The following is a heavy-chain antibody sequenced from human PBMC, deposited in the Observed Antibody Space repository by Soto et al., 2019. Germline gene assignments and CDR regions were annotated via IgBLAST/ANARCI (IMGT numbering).Heavy chain of an antibody. J-gene: IGHJ5*02. CDR2: INHSGST. Sequence: ETLSLTCAVYGGSFSGYYWSWIRQPPGKGLEWIGEINHSGSTNYNPSLKSRVTISVDTSKNQFSLKLSSVTAADTAVYFCARMGIAAAGTRERSRWFDPWGQGTLVTVSS. CDR3: ARMGIAAAGTRERSRWFDP. D-gene: IGHD6-13*01. V-gene: IGHV4-34*01. CDR1: GGSFSGYY.